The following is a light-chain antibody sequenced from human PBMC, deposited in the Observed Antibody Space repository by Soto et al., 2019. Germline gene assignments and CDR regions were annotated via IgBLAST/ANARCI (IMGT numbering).Light chain of an antibody. V-gene: IGKV3-11*01. Sequence: EIELTQSPATLSLSPGERATLSCRASQSVSSYLAWYQQKPGQAPRLLIYDASNRATGIPARFSGSGSGTDFTLTISSLEPEDFAVYYCQQRSNWPPYTFGQGTKLDIK. CDR2: DAS. J-gene: IGKJ2*01. CDR1: QSVSSY. CDR3: QQRSNWPPYT.